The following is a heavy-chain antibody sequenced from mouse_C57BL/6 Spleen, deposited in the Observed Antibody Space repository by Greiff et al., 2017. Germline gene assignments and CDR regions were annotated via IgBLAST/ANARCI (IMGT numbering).Heavy chain of an antibody. CDR2: IWGVGST. CDR1: GFSLTSYG. V-gene: IGHV2-6*01. CDR3: ARIYDGYYLGAMDY. J-gene: IGHJ4*01. Sequence: QVQLKQSGPGLVAPSQSLSITCTVSGFSLTSYGVDWVRQSPGKGLEWLGVIWGVGSTNYNSALKSRLSISKDNSKSQVFLKMNSLQTDDTAMYYCARIYDGYYLGAMDYWGQGTSVTVSS. D-gene: IGHD2-3*01.